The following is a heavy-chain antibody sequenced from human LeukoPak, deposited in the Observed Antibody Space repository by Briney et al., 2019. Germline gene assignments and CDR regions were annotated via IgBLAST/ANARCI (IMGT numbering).Heavy chain of an antibody. Sequence: ASVKVSCKASGYTFTSYDINWVRQATGQGLEWMGWMNPNRGNTGYAQKSQGRVTMTRNTSISTAYMELSSLRSEDTAVYYCARGPTVTTFHYYYMDVWGKGTTVTVSS. J-gene: IGHJ6*03. D-gene: IGHD4-17*01. CDR3: ARGPTVTTFHYYYMDV. V-gene: IGHV1-8*01. CDR2: MNPNRGNT. CDR1: GYTFTSYD.